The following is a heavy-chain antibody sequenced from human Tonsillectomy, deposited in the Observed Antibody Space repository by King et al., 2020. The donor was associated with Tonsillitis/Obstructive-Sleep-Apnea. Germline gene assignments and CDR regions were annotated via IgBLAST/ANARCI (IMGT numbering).Heavy chain of an antibody. D-gene: IGHD6-6*01. Sequence: VQLVESGGGLVQPGGSLRLSCAASGFTFSSYWMTWVRQAPGKWLEWVANIKEDGSERYYVGSVKGRFTISRDNAKNSLYLQMNSLRAEDTAVYYCARDRGSSSLGYFDYWGQGTLLTVSS. CDR2: IKEDGSER. J-gene: IGHJ4*02. V-gene: IGHV3-7*04. CDR3: ARDRGSSSLGYFDY. CDR1: GFTFSSYW.